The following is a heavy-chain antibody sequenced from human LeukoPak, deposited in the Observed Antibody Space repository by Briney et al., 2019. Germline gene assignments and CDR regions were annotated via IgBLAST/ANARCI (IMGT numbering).Heavy chain of an antibody. J-gene: IGHJ3*01. CDR1: GFTFTSFS. Sequence: GGSLRLSCAASGFTFTSFSMNWVRQAPGKGLEWVSSISDSSTDVYYADSVKGRFTISRDNAKNSLYLQMNSLRAEDTAVYYCTKDRFDYDSSGYPYDVWGQGTMVTVSP. V-gene: IGHV3-21*01. CDR3: TKDRFDYDSSGYPYDV. D-gene: IGHD3-22*01. CDR2: ISDSSTDV.